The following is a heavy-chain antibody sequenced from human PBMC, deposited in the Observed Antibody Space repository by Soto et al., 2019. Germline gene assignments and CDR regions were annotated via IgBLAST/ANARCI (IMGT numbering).Heavy chain of an antibody. CDR2: IIPIFGTA. J-gene: IGHJ2*01. V-gene: IGHV1-69*01. CDR3: ARLRDGYNHTWYFDL. Sequence: QVQLVQSGAEVKKPGSSVKVSCKASGGTFSSYAISWVRQAPGQGLEWMGGIIPIFGTANYAQKFQGRVTITANESTSTAYMELSSLRSEDTAVYYCARLRDGYNHTWYFDLWGRGTLVTVSS. D-gene: IGHD5-12*01. CDR1: GGTFSSYA.